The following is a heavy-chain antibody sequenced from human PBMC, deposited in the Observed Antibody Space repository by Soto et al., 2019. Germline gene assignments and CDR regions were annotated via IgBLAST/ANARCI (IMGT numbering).Heavy chain of an antibody. CDR2: IIPFLNLS. CDR3: AKLRAELDD. D-gene: IGHD1-26*01. CDR1: GDVFITDT. Sequence: QVVLLQSGAYVKEPGSSVNISCKTFGDVFITDTINWARQAPGQGLLWMGSIIPFLNLSYIEPTFMDRLSNTADEFTLTAYMTVRDVTPEYSGIYCCAKLRAELDDWGHGTLVTVSS. V-gene: IGHV1-69*09. J-gene: IGHJ4*01.